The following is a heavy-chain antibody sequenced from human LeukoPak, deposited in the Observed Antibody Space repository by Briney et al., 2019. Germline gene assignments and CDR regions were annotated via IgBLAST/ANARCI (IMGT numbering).Heavy chain of an antibody. V-gene: IGHV1-2*02. CDR2: INPSSGGT. CDR3: ARDRGSSWYVDY. D-gene: IGHD6-13*01. CDR1: GYTFTSYY. Sequence: ASVKDSCKTSGYTFTSYYIHWVRQAPGQGLEWMGWINPSSGGTEYAQKFQGRVTMTGDTSISTAYMESSRLRSDDTAVYYCARDRGSSWYVDYWGQGTLVTVSS. J-gene: IGHJ4*02.